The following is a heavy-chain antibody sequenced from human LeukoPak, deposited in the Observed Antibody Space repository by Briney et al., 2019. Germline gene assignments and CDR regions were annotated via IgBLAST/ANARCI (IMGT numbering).Heavy chain of an antibody. CDR3: ARQDSSSWYPDY. J-gene: IGHJ4*02. V-gene: IGHV1-2*02. CDR2: INPNSGGT. Sequence: GASVKVSFRASGYSFTSYGISWVRQAPGRGLEWMGWINPNSGGTKYAQKFQGRVTLTRDTSITTAYMYLSRLRSDDTAVYFCARQDSSSWYPDYWGQGTRVTVSS. CDR1: GYSFTSYG. D-gene: IGHD6-13*01.